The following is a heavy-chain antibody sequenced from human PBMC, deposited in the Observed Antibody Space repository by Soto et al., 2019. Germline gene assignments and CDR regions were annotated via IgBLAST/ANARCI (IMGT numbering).Heavy chain of an antibody. CDR1: GGSFSGYY. CDR2: INRSGST. Sequence: SETLSLTCAVYGGSFSGYYWSWIRQPPGKGLEWIGEINRSGSTNYNPSLKSRVTISVDTSKNQFSLKLSSVTAADTAVYYCARDYGDYYYYGMDVWGQVTTVTVSS. D-gene: IGHD4-17*01. J-gene: IGHJ6*02. CDR3: ARDYGDYYYYGMDV. V-gene: IGHV4-34*01.